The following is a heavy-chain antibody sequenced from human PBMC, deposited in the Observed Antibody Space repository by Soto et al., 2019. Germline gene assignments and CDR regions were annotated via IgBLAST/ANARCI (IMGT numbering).Heavy chain of an antibody. Sequence: EVQLLESGGGLVQHGGSLRLSCAASGFSFSSYGMSWVRQAPGKGLEWVSAIRGSGSSTYYADSVKGRFTISRDNSKNTLFLKMNSLRAEDTAIYYCAKDRRYYDSSMVWYFDLWGRGTLVTVSS. V-gene: IGHV3-23*01. CDR2: IRGSGSST. CDR3: AKDRRYYDSSMVWYFDL. J-gene: IGHJ2*01. CDR1: GFSFSSYG. D-gene: IGHD3-22*01.